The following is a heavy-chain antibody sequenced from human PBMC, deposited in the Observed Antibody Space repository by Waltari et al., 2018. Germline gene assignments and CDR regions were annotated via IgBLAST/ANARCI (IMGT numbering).Heavy chain of an antibody. CDR3: ASSSFCSSTTCYLGY. V-gene: IGHV1-18*01. CDR2: IGAYNLTT. D-gene: IGHD2-2*01. Sequence: QVRLVQSAAEVKKPGASVKVSCEASGYTFSSYGISWVRQAPGQGLEWMGWIGAYNLTTDYAQKFRGRVTLTTDRSTNTAYMELRSLRSDDTAFYYCASSSFCSSTTCYLGYWGQGTLVTVSS. J-gene: IGHJ4*02. CDR1: GYTFSSYG.